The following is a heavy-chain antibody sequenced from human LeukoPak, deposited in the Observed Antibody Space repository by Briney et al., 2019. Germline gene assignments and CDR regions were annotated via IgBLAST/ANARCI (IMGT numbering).Heavy chain of an antibody. CDR1: GFTFSSYW. V-gene: IGHV3-7*01. D-gene: IGHD3-16*01. J-gene: IGHJ4*02. Sequence: PGGSLRLSCAASGFTFSSYWMSWVRQAPGKGLEWVANIKQDGSEKYYVDSVKGRFTISRDNAKNSLYLQMNSLRAEDTAVYYCARDLMSDYVWGSSTPSGGFFDYWGQGTLVTVPS. CDR2: IKQDGSEK. CDR3: ARDLMSDYVWGSSTPSGGFFDY.